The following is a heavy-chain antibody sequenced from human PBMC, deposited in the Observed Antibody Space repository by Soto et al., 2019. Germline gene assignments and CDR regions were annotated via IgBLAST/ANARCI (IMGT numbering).Heavy chain of an antibody. Sequence: SETLSLTCTVASGSISSYYWSWLRQSPGRGLEWIGSIYYSGSSYYNPSLKSRVTISVDTSKNQFSLTLSSVTAADTAVYYCARLWGSSSWYAMDVWGQGTTVTVSS. D-gene: IGHD6-13*01. CDR1: SGSISSYY. CDR2: IYYSGSS. V-gene: IGHV4-59*05. CDR3: ARLWGSSSWYAMDV. J-gene: IGHJ6*02.